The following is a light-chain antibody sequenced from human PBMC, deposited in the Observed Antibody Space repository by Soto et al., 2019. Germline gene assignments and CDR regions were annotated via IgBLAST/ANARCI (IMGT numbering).Light chain of an antibody. CDR1: AAIATW. Sequence: IQMTQSPSSVSASVGDTVTITCRASAAIATWVAWYQQKPGTAPKLLIFEASTSEKDVPSRFSGSGSGTQFSLTIFGLQPDDFATYYCQQYNSFAPTFGGGTRVEIK. CDR3: QQYNSFAPT. J-gene: IGKJ4*01. CDR2: EAS. V-gene: IGKV1-5*03.